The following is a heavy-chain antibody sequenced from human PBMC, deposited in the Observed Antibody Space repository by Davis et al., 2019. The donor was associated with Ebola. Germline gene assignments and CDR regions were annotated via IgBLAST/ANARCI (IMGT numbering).Heavy chain of an antibody. CDR3: ARLWGLQQHYWYFDL. V-gene: IGHV1-69*08. D-gene: IGHD1/OR15-1a*01. Sequence: SVKVSCKASGVTLSSYNSNRVRLTPGQGLEWIGGVIPILGTTKKAQKFQGRVTITADKSTSTVYMELNRLRFEDTAVYYCARLWGLQQHYWYFDLWGRGTQVTVSS. J-gene: IGHJ2*01. CDR2: VIPILGTT. CDR1: GVTLSSYN.